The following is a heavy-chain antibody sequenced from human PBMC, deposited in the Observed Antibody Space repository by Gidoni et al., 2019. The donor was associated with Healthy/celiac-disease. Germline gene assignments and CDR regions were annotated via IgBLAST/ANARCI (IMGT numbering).Heavy chain of an antibody. CDR1: GGSISSSSYY. D-gene: IGHD3-10*01. CDR2: IYYSGST. J-gene: IGHJ4*02. Sequence: QLQLQESGPGLVKPSETLSLTCTVSGGSISSSSYYWGWIRQPPGKGLEWIGSIYYSGSTYYNPSLKSRVTISVDTSKNQFSLKLSSVTAADTAVYYCARDVGADYYGSGSWQFDYWGQGTLVTVSS. V-gene: IGHV4-39*07. CDR3: ARDVGADYYGSGSWQFDY.